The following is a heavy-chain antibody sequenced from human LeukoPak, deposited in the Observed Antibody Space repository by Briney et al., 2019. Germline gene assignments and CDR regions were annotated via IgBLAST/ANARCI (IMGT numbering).Heavy chain of an antibody. D-gene: IGHD5-12*01. J-gene: IGHJ4*02. Sequence: ASVKVSCKASGGTFSTYAISWVRQAPGQGLEWMGRIIPIFGIANYAQKFQGRVTITADKSTSTAYMELSSLRSEDTAVYYCARESRSGYDWDYWGQGTLVTVSS. CDR2: IIPIFGIA. V-gene: IGHV1-69*04. CDR3: ARESRSGYDWDY. CDR1: GGTFSTYA.